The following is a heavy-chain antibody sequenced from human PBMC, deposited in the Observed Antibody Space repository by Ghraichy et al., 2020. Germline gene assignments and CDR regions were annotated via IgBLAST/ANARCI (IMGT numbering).Heavy chain of an antibody. J-gene: IGHJ6*02. Sequence: SQTLSLTCTVSGGSISSYYWSWIRQPPGKGLEWIGYIYYSGSTNYNPSLKSRVTISVDTSKNQFSLKLSSVTAADTAVYYCAASYCSSTSCYAGGWDYYYGMDVWGQGTTVTVSS. D-gene: IGHD2-2*01. CDR3: AASYCSSTSCYAGGWDYYYGMDV. V-gene: IGHV4-59*01. CDR1: GGSISSYY. CDR2: IYYSGST.